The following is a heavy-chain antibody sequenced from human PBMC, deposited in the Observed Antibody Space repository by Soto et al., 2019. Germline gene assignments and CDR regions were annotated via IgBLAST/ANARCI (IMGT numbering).Heavy chain of an antibody. V-gene: IGHV3-30*18. D-gene: IGHD1-26*01. CDR2: ISYDGSKK. CDR1: GFTFSDYG. CDR3: ANVGKGWDYFDY. Sequence: QVQVVESGGGVVQPGRSLRLSCAASGFTFSDYGMHWVRQAPGKGLEWVAVISYDGSKKYYADSVKGRFPTSRYNSENTLYLQMNSLGPEDTAVYYCANVGKGWDYFDYWGQGTLVTVSS. J-gene: IGHJ4*02.